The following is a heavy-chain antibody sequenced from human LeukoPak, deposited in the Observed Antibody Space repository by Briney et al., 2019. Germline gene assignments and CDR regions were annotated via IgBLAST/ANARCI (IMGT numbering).Heavy chain of an antibody. Sequence: SETLSLTCAVYGGSFSGYFWSWIRQPPGKGLEWIGEINHSGSTNYNPSLKSRVTISVDTSKNQFSPKLSSVTAADTAVYYCARIGSEQQLVNNYFDYGGKGTLVTVSS. D-gene: IGHD6-13*01. V-gene: IGHV4-34*01. CDR2: INHSGST. J-gene: IGHJ4*02. CDR3: ARIGSEQQLVNNYFDY. CDR1: GGSFSGYF.